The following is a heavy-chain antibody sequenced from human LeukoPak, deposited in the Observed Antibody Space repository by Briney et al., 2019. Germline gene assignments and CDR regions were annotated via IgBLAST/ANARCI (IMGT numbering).Heavy chain of an antibody. CDR1: GGTFSSYA. D-gene: IGHD2-15*01. CDR2: NIPPFGTP. J-gene: IGHJ3*02. CDR3: ARDPGSSVGIVVVQHATDAFDI. V-gene: IGHV1-69*13. Sequence: ASVKVSCKASGGTFSSYAISWVRQAPGQGLEWMGGNIPPFGTPDYAQKFQGRVTITADESTSTVYMELTSLTSEDTAIYYCARDPGSSVGIVVVQHATDAFDIWGQGTMVTVSS.